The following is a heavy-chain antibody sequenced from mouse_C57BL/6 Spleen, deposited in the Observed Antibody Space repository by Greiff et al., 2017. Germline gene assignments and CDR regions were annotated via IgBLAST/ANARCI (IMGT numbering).Heavy chain of an antibody. V-gene: IGHV14-4*01. CDR3: TMVTTGYFDY. CDR2: IDPENGDT. Sequence: EVKLQESGAELVRPGASVKLSCTASGFNIKDDYMHWVKQRPEQGLEWIGWIDPENGDTEYASKFQGKATITADTSSNTAYLQLSSLTSEDTAVYYCTMVTTGYFDYWGQGTTLTVSS. D-gene: IGHD2-2*01. J-gene: IGHJ2*01. CDR1: GFNIKDDY.